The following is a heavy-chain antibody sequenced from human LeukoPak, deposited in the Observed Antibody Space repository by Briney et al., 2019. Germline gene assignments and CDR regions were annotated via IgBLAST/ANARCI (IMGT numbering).Heavy chain of an antibody. J-gene: IGHJ4*02. V-gene: IGHV4-34*01. CDR2: INHSGST. D-gene: IGHD6-19*01. CDR1: GGSFSGYY. Sequence: ASETLSLTCAVYGGSFSGYYWSWIRQPPGKGLEWIGEINHSGSTNYNPSLKSRVTISVDTSKNQFSLKLSSVAAADTAVYYCARRRIAVAGFDYWGQGTLVTVSS. CDR3: ARRRIAVAGFDY.